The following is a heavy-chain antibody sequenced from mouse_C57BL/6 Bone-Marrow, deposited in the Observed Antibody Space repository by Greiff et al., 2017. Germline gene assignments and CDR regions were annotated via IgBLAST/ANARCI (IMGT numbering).Heavy chain of an antibody. CDR2: LWTGGGT. CDR3: ALMDY. V-gene: IGHV2-9-1*01. CDR1: GFSFTSYA. J-gene: IGHJ4*01. Sequence: VQLQQSGPGLVAPSQSLSITCTVSGFSFTSYAISWVRQPPGKGLEWLGVLWTGGGTNYNSALKSSLSISKDNSRSQVFLKMNSLQADDTARYYCALMDYWGQGTSVTVSS.